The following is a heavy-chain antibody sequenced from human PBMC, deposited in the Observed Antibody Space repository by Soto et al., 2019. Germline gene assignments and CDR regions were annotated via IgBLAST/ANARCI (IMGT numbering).Heavy chain of an antibody. CDR2: IYSGGST. V-gene: IGHV3-66*01. CDR1: GVTVSSNY. J-gene: IGHJ4*02. Sequence: EVQLVESGGGLVQPGGSLRLSCAASGVTVSSNYMSWVRQAPGKGLEWVSVIYSGGSTYYADSVKGRFTISRDNSKNTLYLQMNSLRAEDTAVYYCARNGYNYGGGYFDYWGQGTLVTVSS. D-gene: IGHD5-18*01. CDR3: ARNGYNYGGGYFDY.